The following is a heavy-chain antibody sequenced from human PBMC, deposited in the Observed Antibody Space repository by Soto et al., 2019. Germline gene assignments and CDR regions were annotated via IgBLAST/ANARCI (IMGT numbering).Heavy chain of an antibody. CDR3: AKEEFETYYSDSSGHD. CDR1: GFTFSSYA. D-gene: IGHD3-22*01. V-gene: IGHV3-23*01. J-gene: IGHJ4*02. Sequence: GGSLRLSCAASGFTFSSYAMSWVRQAPGKGLEWVSAISGSGGSTYYADSVKGRFTISRDNSKNTLYLQMNSLRAEDTAVYYCAKEEFETYYSDSSGHDWGQGNLVTVSS. CDR2: ISGSGGST.